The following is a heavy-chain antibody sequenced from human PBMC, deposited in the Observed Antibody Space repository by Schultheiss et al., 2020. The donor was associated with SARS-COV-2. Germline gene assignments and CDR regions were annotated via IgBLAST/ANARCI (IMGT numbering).Heavy chain of an antibody. V-gene: IGHV1-69*04. CDR2: IIPILGIA. Sequence: SVKVSCKASGGTFSSYAISWVRQAPGQGLEWMGRIIPILGIANYAQKFQGRVTITADKSTSTAYMELSSLRSEDTAVYYCAREDSRVNYYYYYGMDVWGQGTTVTVSS. D-gene: IGHD6-13*01. CDR1: GGTFSSYA. J-gene: IGHJ6*02. CDR3: AREDSRVNYYYYYGMDV.